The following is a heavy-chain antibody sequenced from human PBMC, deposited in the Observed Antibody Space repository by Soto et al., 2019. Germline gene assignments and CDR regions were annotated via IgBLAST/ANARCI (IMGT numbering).Heavy chain of an antibody. CDR1: GGSISSGSYY. J-gene: IGHJ6*03. V-gene: IGHV4-39*01. Sequence: QLQLQESGPGLVKPSETLSLTCTVSGGSISSGSYYWGWIRQPPGKGLEWIGTIYYSGSTYYNPSLESRVTFSVDTSQNQFSLRLSSVTAADTAVYYCARHPETFYDFWSGSYQKKYYYYYMDVWGKGTTVTVSS. CDR3: ARHPETFYDFWSGSYQKKYYYYYMDV. CDR2: IYYSGST. D-gene: IGHD3-3*01.